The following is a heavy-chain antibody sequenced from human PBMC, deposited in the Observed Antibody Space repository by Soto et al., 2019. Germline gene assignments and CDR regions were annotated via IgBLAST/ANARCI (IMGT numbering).Heavy chain of an antibody. D-gene: IGHD6-6*01. CDR3: ARQYSSSLRFYYNWFDP. CDR1: GFTFSSYS. J-gene: IGHJ5*02. CDR2: ISSSSYI. V-gene: IGHV3-21*01. Sequence: GGSLRLSCAASGFTFSSYSMNWVRQAPGKGLEWVSSISSSSYIYYADSVKGRFTIPRDNAKNSLYLQMNSLRAEYTAVYYCARQYSSSLRFYYNWFDPWGQGTLVTVSS.